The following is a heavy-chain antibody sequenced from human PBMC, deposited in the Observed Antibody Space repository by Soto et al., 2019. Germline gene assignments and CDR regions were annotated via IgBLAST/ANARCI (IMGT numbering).Heavy chain of an antibody. D-gene: IGHD1-26*01. Sequence: GASVKVSCKASGGTFSSYAISWVRQAPGQGLEWTGGIIPIFGTANYAQKFQGRVTITADESTSTAYMELSSLRSEDTAVYYCARVVGEVQNGTDVWGQGTTVTVSS. CDR3: ARVVGEVQNGTDV. CDR2: IIPIFGTA. V-gene: IGHV1-69*13. J-gene: IGHJ6*02. CDR1: GGTFSSYA.